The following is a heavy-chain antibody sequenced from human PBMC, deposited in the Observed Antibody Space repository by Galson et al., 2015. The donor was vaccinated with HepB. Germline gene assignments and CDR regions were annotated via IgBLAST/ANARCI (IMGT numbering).Heavy chain of an antibody. CDR3: SGSNRAFDI. V-gene: IGHV3-15*07. Sequence: SLRLSCAASGFTFSNAWMNWVRQAPGKGLEWVGRIKREIDGGTTDYAAPVKGRLTISRDDSKSTLYLQMNGPKTEDTAVYYCSGSNRAFDIWGQGTMVTVSS. J-gene: IGHJ3*02. CDR2: IKREIDGGTT. D-gene: IGHD3-10*01. CDR1: GFTFSNAW.